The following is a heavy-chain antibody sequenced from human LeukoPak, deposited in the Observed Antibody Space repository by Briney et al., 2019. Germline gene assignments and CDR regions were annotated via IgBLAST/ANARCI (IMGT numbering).Heavy chain of an antibody. CDR2: IWYDGSNK. CDR1: GFTFTNHG. J-gene: IGHJ3*02. CDR3: ARDRQDAFDI. Sequence: GGSLILSCAASGFTFTNHGMHWVRQAPGKGLEWVAVIWYDGSNKYYADSVKGRFTISRDNSKNTVYLQMNSLRAEDTAVYYCARDRQDAFDIWGQGTMVTVSS. V-gene: IGHV3-33*01.